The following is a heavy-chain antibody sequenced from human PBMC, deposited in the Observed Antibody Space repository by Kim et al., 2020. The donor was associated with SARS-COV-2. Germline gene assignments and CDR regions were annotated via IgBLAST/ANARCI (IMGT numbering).Heavy chain of an antibody. Sequence: YYADSVKGRFTISRDNSKNTLYLQMNSLRAEDTAVYYCAKSRSSKTLGDYWGQGTLVTVSS. J-gene: IGHJ4*02. CDR3: AKSRSSKTLGDY. V-gene: IGHV3-23*01. D-gene: IGHD1-26*01.